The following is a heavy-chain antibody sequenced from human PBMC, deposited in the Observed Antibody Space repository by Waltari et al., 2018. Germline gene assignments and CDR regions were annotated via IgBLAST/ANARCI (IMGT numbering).Heavy chain of an antibody. V-gene: IGHV1-2*06. CDR2: INPNNGDT. J-gene: IGHJ4*02. D-gene: IGHD6-13*01. CDR3: ATGISSGWSPFDF. Sequence: QVHLVQSGAEVKKPGASVKVPCKASGYAFTGTYMHWVRQAPGQGLEWMGRINPNNGDTKYAQKFQGRVTMTRDTSINTAYMEVRNLRSDDTAIYSCATGISSGWSPFDFWGQGTLVTVSS. CDR1: GYAFTGTY.